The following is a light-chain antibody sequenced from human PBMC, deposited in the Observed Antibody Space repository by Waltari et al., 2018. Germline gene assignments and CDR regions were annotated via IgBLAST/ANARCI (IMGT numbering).Light chain of an antibody. Sequence: QSALTQPRSVSGSPGQSVTISCTGSSSDVGGFKYVSWYQQHSGKAPKLMICDVSKRPSGVPDRFSGSKSGNTASLTISGLQAEDEADYYCCSYTGSYVVFGGGTKLTVL. CDR1: SSDVGGFKY. V-gene: IGLV2-11*01. CDR2: DVS. J-gene: IGLJ2*01. CDR3: CSYTGSYVV.